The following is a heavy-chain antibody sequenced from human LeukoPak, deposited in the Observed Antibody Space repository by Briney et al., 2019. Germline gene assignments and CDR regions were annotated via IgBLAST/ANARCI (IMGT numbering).Heavy chain of an antibody. J-gene: IGHJ4*02. CDR3: AGQDDYYDRTGYRGGYFDY. CDR1: GTSISTSSYY. CDR2: VYYSGTT. V-gene: IGHV4-39*01. D-gene: IGHD3-22*01. Sequence: PSETLSLTCTVSGTSISTSSYYWGWIRQPPGQGLEWIGSVYYSGTTHYNPSLKSRVTISVDMSRNQFSLKLFSVTASDTAVYFCAGQDDYYDRTGYRGGYFDYWGQGALVTVSS.